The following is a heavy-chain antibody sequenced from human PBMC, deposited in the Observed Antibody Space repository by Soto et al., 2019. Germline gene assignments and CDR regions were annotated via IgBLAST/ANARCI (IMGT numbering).Heavy chain of an antibody. CDR2: IIAIFGKA. CDR1: GCTFSSYA. CDR3: ARERRHSYDSSGYYYALDY. J-gene: IGHJ4*02. V-gene: IGHV1-69*06. Sequence: ASVKVSCKASGCTFSSYAISWVRQAPGQGLEWMGGIIAIFGKANYAQKFQGRVTITADKSTSTAYMELSSLRSEDTAVYYCARERRHSYDSSGYYYALDYWGQGTLVTVSS. D-gene: IGHD3-22*01.